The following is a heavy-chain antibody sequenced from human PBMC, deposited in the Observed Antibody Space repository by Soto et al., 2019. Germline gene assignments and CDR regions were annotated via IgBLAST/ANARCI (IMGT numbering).Heavy chain of an antibody. CDR2: ISAYNGNT. CDR1: GYTFTSYG. CDR3: ARGPVDDILTGYYTGWFDP. V-gene: IGHV1-18*01. D-gene: IGHD3-9*01. Sequence: ASVKVSCKASGYTFTSYGISWVRQAPGQGLEWMGWISAYNGNTNYAQKLQGRVTMTTDTSTSTAYMDLRSLRSDDTAVYYCARGPVDDILTGYYTGWFDPWGQGTLVTVSS. J-gene: IGHJ5*02.